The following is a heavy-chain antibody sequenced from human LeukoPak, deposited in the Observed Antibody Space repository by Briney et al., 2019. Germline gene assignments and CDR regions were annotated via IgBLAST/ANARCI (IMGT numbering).Heavy chain of an antibody. CDR3: ARGKSGSYYRKIDY. V-gene: IGHV1-8*01. J-gene: IGHJ4*02. CDR1: GYTFTSYD. CDR2: MNPNSGDT. Sequence: ASVKVSCKASGYTFTSYDINWVRQATGQGLEWMGLMNPNSGDTGYAQKFQGRVTMTRNTSISTAYMELSSLRSEDTAVYYCARGKSGSYYRKIDYWGQGTLVTVSS. D-gene: IGHD1-26*01.